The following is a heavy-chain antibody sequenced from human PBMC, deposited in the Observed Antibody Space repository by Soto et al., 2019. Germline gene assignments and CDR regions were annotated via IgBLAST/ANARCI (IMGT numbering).Heavy chain of an antibody. Sequence: QVQLVESGGGVVQPGRSLRLSCAASGFTFSSYAMHWVRQAPGKGLEWVAVISYDGSNKYYADSVKGRFTISRDNSKNTLYLQMNSLRAKDTAVYYCARDKVGSYPYYDMDVWGQGTTVTVSS. CDR1: GFTFSSYA. CDR3: ARDKVGSYPYYDMDV. J-gene: IGHJ6*02. CDR2: ISYDGSNK. V-gene: IGHV3-30-3*01. D-gene: IGHD1-26*01.